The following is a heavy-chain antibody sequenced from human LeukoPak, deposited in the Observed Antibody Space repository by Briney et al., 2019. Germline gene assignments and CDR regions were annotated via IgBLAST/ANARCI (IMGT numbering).Heavy chain of an antibody. CDR2: INTGIGNT. J-gene: IGHJ4*02. CDR1: GYTFTRYG. CDR3: ARWGPSGYNYLDY. Sequence: GASVKVSCKASGYTFTRYGITWVRQAPGQRLEWMGWINTGIGNTKYSQKFQGRVTITRDTSASTAYMELSSLRSEDTAVYYCARWGPSGYNYLDYWGQGSLVTVSS. V-gene: IGHV1-3*04. D-gene: IGHD5-24*01.